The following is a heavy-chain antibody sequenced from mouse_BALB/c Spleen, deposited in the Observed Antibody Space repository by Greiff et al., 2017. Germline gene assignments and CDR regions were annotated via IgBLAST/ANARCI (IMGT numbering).Heavy chain of an antibody. Sequence: EVQLQQSGAELVKPGASVKLSCTASGFNIKDTYMHWVKQRPEQGLEWIGRIDPANGNTKYDPKFQGKATITADTSSNTAYLQLSSLTSEDTAVYYCASHTTATSSDYWCQGTTLTVSS. CDR2: IDPANGNT. J-gene: IGHJ2*01. CDR1: GFNIKDTY. D-gene: IGHD1-2*01. V-gene: IGHV14-3*02. CDR3: ASHTTATSSDY.